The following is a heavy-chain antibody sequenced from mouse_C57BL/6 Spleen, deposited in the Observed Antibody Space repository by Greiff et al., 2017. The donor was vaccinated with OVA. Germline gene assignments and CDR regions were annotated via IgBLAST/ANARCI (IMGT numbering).Heavy chain of an antibody. D-gene: IGHD1-1*01. CDR2: INPSSGGT. CDR1: GYTFTSYW. J-gene: IGHJ2*01. CDR3: ERRGYGSSPFDY. V-gene: IGHV1-53*01. Sequence: QVQLQQPGTELVKPGASVKLSCKASGYTFTSYWMHWVKQRPGQGLEWIGNINPSSGGTTYNEKVKSKATLTVDKSSSTAYMQLSSLTSEDSAVNHCERRGYGSSPFDYWGKGTTLTVSS.